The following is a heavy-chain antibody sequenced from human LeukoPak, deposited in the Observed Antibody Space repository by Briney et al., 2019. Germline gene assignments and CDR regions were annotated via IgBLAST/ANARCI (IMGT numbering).Heavy chain of an antibody. CDR1: GFTFNSYW. V-gene: IGHV3-7*01. CDR3: VKGGTWDGDY. CDR2: INPDGNEG. Sequence: PGGSLRLSCAVSGFTFNSYWMTWVRQAPGKGLEWVATINPDGNEGYYVDSVKGRFTISRDNGKNFLYVQMNSLRADDTAVYYCVKGGTWDGDYWGQGTLVTVSS. D-gene: IGHD1-26*01. J-gene: IGHJ4*02.